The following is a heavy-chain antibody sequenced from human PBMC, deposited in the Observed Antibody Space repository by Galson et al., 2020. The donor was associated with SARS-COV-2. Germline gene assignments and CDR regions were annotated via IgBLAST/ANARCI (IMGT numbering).Heavy chain of an antibody. CDR2: INPNGGGT. Sequence: ASVKVSCKASGYTFTGYYIHWVRQAPGQGLEWMGWINPNGGGTNYAQKFQGRATLTRDTSINTAYMELSRLRSDDTAVYYCTRGEVAAAEWDQGTLVIVSS. J-gene: IGHJ4*02. V-gene: IGHV1-2*02. CDR1: GYTFTGYY. D-gene: IGHD6-13*01. CDR3: TRGEVAAAE.